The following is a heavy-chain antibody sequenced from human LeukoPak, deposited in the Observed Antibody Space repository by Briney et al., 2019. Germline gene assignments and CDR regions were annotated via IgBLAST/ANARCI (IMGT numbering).Heavy chain of an antibody. CDR1: GGSISSSSHY. CDR3: ARGYFSYYYDFGVDDYYYYMDV. D-gene: IGHD3-22*01. CDR2: IYYSGST. V-gene: IGHV4-39*07. J-gene: IGHJ6*03. Sequence: SETLSLTCTVSGGSISSSSHYWGWIRQPPGKGLEWIGSIYYSGSTYYNPSLKSRVTISVDTSKNKFSLKLSSVTAADTAVYYCARGYFSYYYDFGVDDYYYYMDVWGKGTTVTVSS.